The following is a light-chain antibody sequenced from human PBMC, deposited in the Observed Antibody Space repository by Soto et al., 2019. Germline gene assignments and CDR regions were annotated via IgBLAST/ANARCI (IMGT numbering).Light chain of an antibody. CDR2: GAS. V-gene: IGKV3-20*01. Sequence: EIVLTQSPGTLSLSPGERATLSCRASQSVSNNFLAWYQQKPAQAPRLVIYGASSRATGIPDRFSASGSGTDFTLTISRLEPDDFAVYFCQQYSSAPLTVGQGTKVDIK. J-gene: IGKJ1*01. CDR3: QQYSSAPLT. CDR1: QSVSNNF.